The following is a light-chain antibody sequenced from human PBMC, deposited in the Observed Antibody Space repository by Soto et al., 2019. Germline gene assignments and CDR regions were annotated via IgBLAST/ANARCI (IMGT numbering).Light chain of an antibody. Sequence: EIRMTQSPATLSVSPGEKATLSCRASQSVSTNLAWYQQKPGQAPRLLIYGASTRATGVPARFSDSGSETEFTLTISSLQSEDFAVYFCQQYNNWPPPFGQGTRLEIK. J-gene: IGKJ5*01. CDR2: GAS. CDR3: QQYNNWPPP. V-gene: IGKV3-15*01. CDR1: QSVSTN.